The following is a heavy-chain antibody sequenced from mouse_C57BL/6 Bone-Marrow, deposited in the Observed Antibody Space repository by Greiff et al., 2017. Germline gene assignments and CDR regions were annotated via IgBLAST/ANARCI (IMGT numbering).Heavy chain of an antibody. V-gene: IGHV1-81*01. CDR3: AREGYYYGSSYFDY. CDR2: IYPRSGNT. J-gene: IGHJ2*01. CDR1: GYTFTSYG. D-gene: IGHD1-1*01. Sequence: VQLQQSGAELARPGASVTLSCTASGYTFTSYGISWVKQRTGQGLEWIGEIYPRSGNTYYNEKFKGKTTLTADKSSSTAYMEFRSLTSEDSAVYFCAREGYYYGSSYFDYGGQGTTLTVSA.